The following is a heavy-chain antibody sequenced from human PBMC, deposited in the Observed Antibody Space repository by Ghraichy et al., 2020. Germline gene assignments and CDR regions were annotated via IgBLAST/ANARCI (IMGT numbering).Heavy chain of an antibody. CDR1: GGSISSSGYY. J-gene: IGHJ4*02. CDR3: ARHPSYDILTGYYHYFFDY. Sequence: SQTLSLTCTVSGGSISSSGYYWGWIRQPPGKGLEWIGTIYYSGSAYYNPSLKSRVTISVDMSKNQFSLKLSSVTAADTAVYYCARHPSYDILTGYYHYFFDYWGQGTLVTVSS. D-gene: IGHD3-9*01. V-gene: IGHV4-39*01. CDR2: IYYSGSA.